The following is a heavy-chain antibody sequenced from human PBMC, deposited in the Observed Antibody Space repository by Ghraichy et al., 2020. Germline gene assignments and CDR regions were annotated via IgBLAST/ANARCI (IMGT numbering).Heavy chain of an antibody. J-gene: IGHJ4*02. CDR3: ARAPHCSSTSCYSARQTGNDY. Sequence: SETLSLTCAVYGGSFSGYYWSWIRQPPGKGLEWIGEINHSGSTNYNPSLKSRVTISVDTSKNQFSLKLSSVTAADTAVYYCARAPHCSSTSCYSARQTGNDYWGQGTLVTVSS. CDR1: GGSFSGYY. CDR2: INHSGST. V-gene: IGHV4-34*01. D-gene: IGHD2-2*01.